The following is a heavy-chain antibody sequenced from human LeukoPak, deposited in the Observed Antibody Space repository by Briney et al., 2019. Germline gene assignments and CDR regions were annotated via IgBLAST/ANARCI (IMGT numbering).Heavy chain of an antibody. D-gene: IGHD6-19*01. CDR1: GGSISSYY. CDR2: IYTSGST. V-gene: IGHV4-4*09. J-gene: IGHJ5*02. Sequence: PSETLSLTCTVSGGSISSYYWSWIRQPPGKGLEWIGYIYTSGSTNYNPSLKSRVTISVDTSKNQFSLKLSSVTAADTAVYYCARRVQWLAYNWFDPWGQGTLVNVSS. CDR3: ARRVQWLAYNWFDP.